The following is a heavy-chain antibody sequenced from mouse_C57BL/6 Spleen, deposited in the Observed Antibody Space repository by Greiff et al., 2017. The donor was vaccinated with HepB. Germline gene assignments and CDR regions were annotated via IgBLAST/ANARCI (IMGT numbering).Heavy chain of an antibody. V-gene: IGHV1-42*01. D-gene: IGHD1-1*01. CDR3: ARSTDYYGSSYYAMDY. Sequence: VQLQQSGPELVKPGASVKISCKASGYSFTGYYMNWVKQSPEKSLEWIGEINPSTGGTTYNQKFKAKATLTVDKSSSTAYMQLKSLTSEDSAVYYCARSTDYYGSSYYAMDYWGQGTSVTVSS. CDR2: INPSTGGT. CDR1: GYSFTGYY. J-gene: IGHJ4*01.